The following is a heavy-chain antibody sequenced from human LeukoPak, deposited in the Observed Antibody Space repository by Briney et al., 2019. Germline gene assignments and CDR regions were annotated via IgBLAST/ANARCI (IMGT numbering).Heavy chain of an antibody. Sequence: GGSLRLSCAASGFTFHSYTMNWVRQAPGKGLEWVSSIDSTSTYIYYADSMKGRFTISRDNAKNSLYLQINSLRAEDTAVYYCARDASSRSVTAQVDYWGQGTLVTVSS. V-gene: IGHV3-21*01. CDR2: IDSTSTYI. CDR3: ARDASSRSVTAQVDY. J-gene: IGHJ4*02. CDR1: GFTFHSYT. D-gene: IGHD2-21*02.